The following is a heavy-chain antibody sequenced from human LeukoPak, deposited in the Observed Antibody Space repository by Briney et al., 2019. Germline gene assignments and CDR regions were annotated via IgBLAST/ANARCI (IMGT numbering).Heavy chain of an antibody. CDR1: GFTVSSNY. Sequence: GGSLRLSCAASGFTVSSNYMSWVRQAPGKGVEWVSVIYGGGTTYYADSVKGRLTISRENSKKKQDLQMNSLRAEDTAVYYCARITMSRFDPWGQGTLVTVS. J-gene: IGHJ5*02. V-gene: IGHV3-53*01. CDR3: ARITMSRFDP. D-gene: IGHD3-10*02. CDR2: IYGGGTT.